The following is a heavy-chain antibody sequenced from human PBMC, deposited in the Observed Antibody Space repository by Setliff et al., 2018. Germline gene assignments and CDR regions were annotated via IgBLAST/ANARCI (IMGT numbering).Heavy chain of an antibody. Sequence: GESLKISCATSGFTFRDYSLTWVRQAPGKGLEWVSYISSTSGTICYADSVKGRFTISRDNAKNSLYLQMNNLRAEDTALYYCVRAFWTYSDHASLACFDYWGQGALVTVSS. CDR2: ISSTSGTI. D-gene: IGHD5-12*01. V-gene: IGHV3-48*01. CDR1: GFTFRDYS. CDR3: VRAFWTYSDHASLACFDY. J-gene: IGHJ4*02.